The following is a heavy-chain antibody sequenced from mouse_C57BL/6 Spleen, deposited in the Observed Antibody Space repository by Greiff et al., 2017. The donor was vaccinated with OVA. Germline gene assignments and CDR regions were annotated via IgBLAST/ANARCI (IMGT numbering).Heavy chain of an antibody. J-gene: IGHJ1*03. CDR3: VYRRDLFQGYFDV. Sequence: EVHLVESGPGLVKPSQSLSLTCSVTGYSITSGYYWNWLRQLPGNKLEWMGYINYDGSNNYNPSLKNRISITRDTSKNQFFLKLNSVTTEDTATYYCVYRRDLFQGYFDVWGTGTTVTVSS. CDR2: INYDGSN. V-gene: IGHV3-6*01. CDR1: GYSITSGYY. D-gene: IGHD1-1*01.